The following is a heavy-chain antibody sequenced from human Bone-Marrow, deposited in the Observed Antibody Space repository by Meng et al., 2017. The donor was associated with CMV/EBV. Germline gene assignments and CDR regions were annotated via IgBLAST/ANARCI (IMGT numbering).Heavy chain of an antibody. CDR1: GGSVSSGSYY. J-gene: IGHJ4*02. CDR2: IYYSGST. Sequence: SETLSLTCTVSGGSVSSGSYYWSWIRQPPGKGLEWIGYIYYSGSTNYNPSLKSRVTISVDTSKNQFSLKLSSVTAADTAVYYCAREHSGYDQRIDYWGQGTLVTGSS. D-gene: IGHD5-12*01. CDR3: AREHSGYDQRIDY. V-gene: IGHV4-61*01.